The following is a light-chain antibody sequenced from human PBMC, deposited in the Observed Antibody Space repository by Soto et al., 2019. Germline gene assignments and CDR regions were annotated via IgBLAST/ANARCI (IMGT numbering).Light chain of an antibody. CDR2: DAS. Sequence: DIQMTQSPSSLSASVGDTVTITCRASQTIRYSLNWYQQKPGKAPKVLTYDASTLQSGVPPRFSGSGSGTDFALTITSLQPEDFATYYCHQSAGSLTWTFGQGTRVEAK. J-gene: IGKJ1*01. CDR1: QTIRYS. V-gene: IGKV1-39*01. CDR3: HQSAGSLTWT.